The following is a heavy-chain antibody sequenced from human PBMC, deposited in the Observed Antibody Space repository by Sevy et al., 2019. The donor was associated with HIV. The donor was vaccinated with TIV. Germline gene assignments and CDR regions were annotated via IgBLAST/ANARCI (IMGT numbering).Heavy chain of an antibody. J-gene: IGHJ5*02. D-gene: IGHD1-26*01. CDR2: IKQDGSEA. CDR3: VRDKEVGASILDA. V-gene: IGHV3-7*03. CDR1: GFNFRNFW. Sequence: GESLKISCVASGFNFRNFWMSWVRQAPGKGLECVADIKQDGSEAYYVDSVKARFTISRDNAKNSLYLQMNSLRDEDTAMYFCVRDKEVGASILDAWGQGTPVTVSS.